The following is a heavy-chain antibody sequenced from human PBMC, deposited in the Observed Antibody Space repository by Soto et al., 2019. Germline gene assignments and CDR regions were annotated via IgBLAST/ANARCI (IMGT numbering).Heavy chain of an antibody. CDR1: GGSFRGYY. Sequence: PSETLSLTCAVYGGSFRGYYWSWIRQPPGKGLEWIGEINHSGSTNYNPSLKSRVTISVDTSKNQFSLKLSSVTAADTAVYYCARGIRYFDWLFTSYGMDVWGQGTTVTVSS. J-gene: IGHJ6*02. CDR2: INHSGST. V-gene: IGHV4-34*01. CDR3: ARGIRYFDWLFTSYGMDV. D-gene: IGHD3-9*01.